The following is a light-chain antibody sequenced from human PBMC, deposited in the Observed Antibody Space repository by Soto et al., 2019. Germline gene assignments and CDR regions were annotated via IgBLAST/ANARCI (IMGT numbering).Light chain of an antibody. J-gene: IGKJ4*01. CDR1: QGIGSY. Sequence: IQLTQSASFLSASVGDRVSITCRASQGIGSYLAWYQQKPGKAPNLLIYAASTLQSGVPSRFSGSGSGTDFTLTISSLQPEDFATYYCHQLNNYPLTFGGGTKVDIK. CDR2: AAS. V-gene: IGKV1-9*01. CDR3: HQLNNYPLT.